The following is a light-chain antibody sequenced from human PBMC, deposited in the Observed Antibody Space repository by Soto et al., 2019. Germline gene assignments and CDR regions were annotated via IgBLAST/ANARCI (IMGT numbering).Light chain of an antibody. CDR3: QQRSSWPKT. CDR2: DAS. CDR1: QSVSSY. J-gene: IGKJ2*01. V-gene: IGKV3-11*01. Sequence: EIVLTQSPATLSLSPGERATLSCRAGQSVSSYLAWYQQRPGQAPRLLIYDASNRATGIPARFSGSGSGTDFTLTISSLEPEDFAVYYCQQRSSWPKTFGQGTKLEIK.